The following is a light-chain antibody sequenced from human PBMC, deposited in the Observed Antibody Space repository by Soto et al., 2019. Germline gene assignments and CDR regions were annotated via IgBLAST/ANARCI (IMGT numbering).Light chain of an antibody. CDR1: SSDVGGYNY. Sequence: QSALTQPRSVSGSPGQSVTISCTGTSSDVGGYNYVSWYQQHPGKAPKLMIYDVSKRPSGVPDRFSGSKSGNTASLTISGLQAEDEADYYCCSYAGSQYVFGTGTKLTVL. J-gene: IGLJ1*01. CDR2: DVS. V-gene: IGLV2-11*01. CDR3: CSYAGSQYV.